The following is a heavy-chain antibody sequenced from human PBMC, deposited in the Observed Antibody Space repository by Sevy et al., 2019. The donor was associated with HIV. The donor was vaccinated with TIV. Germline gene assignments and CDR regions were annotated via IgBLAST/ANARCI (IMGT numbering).Heavy chain of an antibody. CDR2: ISDNGITI. V-gene: IGHV3-30-3*01. D-gene: IGHD2-15*01. CDR1: GFIFSSYA. CDR3: ARDGSYCSGGSCYSGEYFQH. Sequence: GESLKISCAASGFIFSSYAMHWVRQAPGKGLEWVALISDNGITIHYADSVKGRFTISRDNSKNTLFLQMNGLRAEDTPLYYCARDGSYCSGGSCYSGEYFQHWGQGTLVTVSS. J-gene: IGHJ1*01.